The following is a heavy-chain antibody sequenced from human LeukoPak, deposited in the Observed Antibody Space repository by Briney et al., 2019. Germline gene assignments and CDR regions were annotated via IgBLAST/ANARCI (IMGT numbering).Heavy chain of an antibody. Sequence: SETLSLTCAVYGGSFSGYYWSWIRQPPGKGLEWIGEINHSGSTNYNPSLKSRVTISVDTSKNQFSLKLSSVTAADTAVYYCARGAVAGCGGHCSYYFDYWGQGTLVTVSS. CDR1: GGSFSGYY. CDR2: INHSGST. CDR3: ARGAVAGCGGHCSYYFDY. D-gene: IGHD2-21*02. J-gene: IGHJ4*02. V-gene: IGHV4-34*01.